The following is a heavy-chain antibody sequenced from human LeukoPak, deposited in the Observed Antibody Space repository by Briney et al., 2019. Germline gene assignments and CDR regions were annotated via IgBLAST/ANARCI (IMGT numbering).Heavy chain of an antibody. Sequence: RASVKVSCKASGGTFSSYAISWVRQAPGQGLEWMGGIIPIFGTANYAQKFQGRVTITADESTSTAYMELSSLRSEDTAVYYCARRPKYQLLESSMGAENLQHWGQGTLVTVSS. D-gene: IGHD2-2*01. CDR1: GGTFSSYA. CDR2: IIPIFGTA. V-gene: IGHV1-69*13. CDR3: ARRPKYQLLESSMGAENLQH. J-gene: IGHJ1*01.